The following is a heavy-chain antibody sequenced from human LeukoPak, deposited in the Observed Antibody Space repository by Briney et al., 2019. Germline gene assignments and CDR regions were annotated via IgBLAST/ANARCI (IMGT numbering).Heavy chain of an antibody. CDR1: GGSFSGYY. Sequence: PSETLSLTCAVYGGSFSGYYWSWIRQPPGKGLEWIGEINHSGSTNYNPSLKSRVTISVDKSKNQFSLKLSSVTAADTAVYYCARWMDLHFDHWGQGTLVTVSS. CDR3: ARWMDLHFDH. J-gene: IGHJ4*02. V-gene: IGHV4-34*01. D-gene: IGHD5-12*01. CDR2: INHSGST.